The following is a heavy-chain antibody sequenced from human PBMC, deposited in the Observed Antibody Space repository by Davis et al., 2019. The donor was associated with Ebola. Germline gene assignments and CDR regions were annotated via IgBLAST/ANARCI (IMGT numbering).Heavy chain of an antibody. V-gene: IGHV4-4*07. Sequence: PSETLSLTCAVSGGSISSYYWSWIRQPAGKGLEWIGRIYTSGSTNYNPSLKSRVTMSVDTSKNQFSLKLSSVTAADTAVYYCARDRLDTAAYYYYGMDVWGQGTTVTVSS. CDR2: IYTSGST. CDR3: ARDRLDTAAYYYYGMDV. CDR1: GGSISSYY. J-gene: IGHJ6*02. D-gene: IGHD5-18*01.